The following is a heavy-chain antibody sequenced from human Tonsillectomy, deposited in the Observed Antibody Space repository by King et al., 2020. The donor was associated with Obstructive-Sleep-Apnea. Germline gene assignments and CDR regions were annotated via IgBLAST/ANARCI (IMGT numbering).Heavy chain of an antibody. V-gene: IGHV3-13*01. CDR2: IGTLDDT. CDR3: VGDAMYCNTTPCTRRAVMDV. Sequence: QLVQSGGALVQPGGSLRLSCAASGITLSRHDMNWVRQPPGKGLEWVSGIGTLDDTYYADSVKGRFTISRENGENSLYLQMNSLRAGDTAVYYCVGDAMYCNTTPCTRRAVMDVWGQGPTVPVSS. CDR1: GITLSRHD. J-gene: IGHJ6*02. D-gene: IGHD2/OR15-2a*01.